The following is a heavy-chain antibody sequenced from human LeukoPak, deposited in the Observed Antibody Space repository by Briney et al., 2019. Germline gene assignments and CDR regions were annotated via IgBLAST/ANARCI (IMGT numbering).Heavy chain of an antibody. Sequence: SETLSLTCTVSGGSISSSSYYWGWIRQPPGKGLEWIGSIYYSGSTYYNPSLKSRVTISVDTSKNQFSLKLSSVTAAGTAVYYCARDGGSSSSFYYYYYMDVWGKGTTVTVSS. J-gene: IGHJ6*03. V-gene: IGHV4-39*07. CDR3: ARDGGSSSSFYYYYYMDV. CDR2: IYYSGST. D-gene: IGHD6-6*01. CDR1: GGSISSSSYY.